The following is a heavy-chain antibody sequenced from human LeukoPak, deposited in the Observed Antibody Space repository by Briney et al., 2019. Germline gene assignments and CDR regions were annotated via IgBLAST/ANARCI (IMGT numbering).Heavy chain of an antibody. CDR3: ARGLKLGRSTSLNWFGP. Sequence: SETLSLTCAVYGGSFSGYYWSWIRQPPGKGLEWIGEINHSGSTNYNPSLKSRVTISVDTSKNQFSLKLSSVTAADTAVYYCARGLKLGRSTSLNWFGPWGQGTLVTVSS. D-gene: IGHD2-2*01. CDR2: INHSGST. V-gene: IGHV4-34*01. CDR1: GGSFSGYY. J-gene: IGHJ5*02.